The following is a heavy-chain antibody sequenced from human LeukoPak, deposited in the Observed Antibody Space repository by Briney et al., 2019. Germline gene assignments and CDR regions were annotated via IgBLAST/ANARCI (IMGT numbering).Heavy chain of an antibody. CDR1: GGSISSSSYY. V-gene: IGHV4-39*07. J-gene: IGHJ4*02. Sequence: PSETLSLTCTVSGGSISSSSYYWGWIRQPPGKGLEWIGSIYYSGSTYYNPSLKSRVTISVDTSKNQFSLKLSSVTAADTAVYYCARDAGYDYVWGSYRYIFGYFDYWGQGTLVTVSS. CDR2: IYYSGST. CDR3: ARDAGYDYVWGSYRYIFGYFDY. D-gene: IGHD3-16*02.